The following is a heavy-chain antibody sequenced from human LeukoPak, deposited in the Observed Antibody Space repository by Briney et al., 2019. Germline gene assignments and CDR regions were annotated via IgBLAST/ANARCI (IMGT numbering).Heavy chain of an antibody. J-gene: IGHJ4*02. CDR1: GYTFTGYY. D-gene: IGHD4-17*01. Sequence: ASVKVSCKASGYTFTGYYMLWVRQAPGQGLEWMGWINPNSGGTNYAQKFQGRVTMTRDTSISTAYMELSRLRSDDTAVYYCARDLSPTTVTTIFDYWGQGTLVTVSS. V-gene: IGHV1-2*02. CDR3: ARDLSPTTVTTIFDY. CDR2: INPNSGGT.